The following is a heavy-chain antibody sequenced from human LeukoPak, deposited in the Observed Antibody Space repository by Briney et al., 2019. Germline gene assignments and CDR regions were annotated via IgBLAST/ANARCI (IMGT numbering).Heavy chain of an antibody. J-gene: IGHJ3*02. V-gene: IGHV4-39*01. CDR3: ARQHEILTGYAFDI. D-gene: IGHD3-9*01. Sequence: SETLSLTCTVSGDSISSSSYYWGGIRQPPGKGLEWIGSFYFSGSAYYNPSLESRVTMSVDTSKNQFSLKLTSVTAADTAVYYCARQHEILTGYAFDIWGHGTMVTVSS. CDR1: GDSISSSSYY. CDR2: FYFSGSA.